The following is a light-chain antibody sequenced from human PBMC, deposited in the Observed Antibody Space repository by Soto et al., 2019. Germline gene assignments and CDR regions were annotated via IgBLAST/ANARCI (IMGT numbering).Light chain of an antibody. V-gene: IGKV3-20*01. CDR2: GAS. Sequence: ESVLTQSPGTLSLSPGERATLSCRASQSVSSSYLAWYQKKPGQAPRILIYGASSRATGIPDSFSGSGSETDFNLTISRLEPEEFAVYYCQQYGSSPPTFDQGNKVEL. J-gene: IGKJ1*01. CDR3: QQYGSSPPT. CDR1: QSVSSSY.